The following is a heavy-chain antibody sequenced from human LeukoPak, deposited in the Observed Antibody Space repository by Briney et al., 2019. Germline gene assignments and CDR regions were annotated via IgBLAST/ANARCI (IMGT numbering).Heavy chain of an antibody. J-gene: IGHJ6*02. CDR3: ARGGGSSWYIDSSYYYYGMDV. V-gene: IGHV4-30-4*01. CDR2: VAYTGST. CDR1: GGSITSGEHY. Sequence: SGTLSLTCTVTGGSITSGEHYCSWIRQPPGKGLEWIGYVAYTGSTNYNPSLSSRVTMSVDTSKNQFSLKLSSVTAADTAVYYCARGGGSSWYIDSSYYYYGMDVWGQGTTVTVSS. D-gene: IGHD6-13*01.